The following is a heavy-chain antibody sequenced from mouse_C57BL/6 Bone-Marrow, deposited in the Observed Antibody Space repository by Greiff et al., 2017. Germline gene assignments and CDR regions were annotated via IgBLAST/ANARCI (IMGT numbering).Heavy chain of an antibody. Sequence: QVQLQQPGAELVKPGASVKLSCKASGYTFTSYWMHWVKQRPGQGLEWIGMIHPNSGSTNYNEKFKSKATLTVDKSSSTAYMQLSSLTSEDSAVYYCASEPTGPYYLDYGGKGTTLTVST. D-gene: IGHD4-1*01. CDR3: ASEPTGPYYLDY. V-gene: IGHV1-64*01. CDR1: GYTFTSYW. J-gene: IGHJ2*01. CDR2: IHPNSGST.